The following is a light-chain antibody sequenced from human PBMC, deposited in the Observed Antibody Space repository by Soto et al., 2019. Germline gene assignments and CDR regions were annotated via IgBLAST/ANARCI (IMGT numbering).Light chain of an antibody. V-gene: IGKV1-33*01. Sequence: DIQMTQSPSSLFASVGDRVTITCRASQDISNYLNWYQQRPGKPPKLLIYDASNLDRGVPSRFSGTRSGTHFTFAITSLQPEDVATYYCQQSDSLPITFGQGTRLEI. J-gene: IGKJ5*01. CDR2: DAS. CDR1: QDISNY. CDR3: QQSDSLPIT.